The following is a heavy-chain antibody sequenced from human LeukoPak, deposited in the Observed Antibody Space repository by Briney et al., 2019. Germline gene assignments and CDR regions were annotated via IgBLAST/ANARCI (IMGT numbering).Heavy chain of an antibody. J-gene: IGHJ4*02. CDR1: GFTFSSYS. Sequence: SGGSLRLSCAASGFTFSSYSMNWVRQAPGKGLEWVSSISSSSSYIYYADSVKGRFTISRDSAKNSLYLQMNSLRAEDTAVYYCARDANYDYVWGSYRKKYYFDYWGQGTLVTVSS. V-gene: IGHV3-21*01. CDR2: ISSSSSYI. CDR3: ARDANYDYVWGSYRKKYYFDY. D-gene: IGHD3-16*02.